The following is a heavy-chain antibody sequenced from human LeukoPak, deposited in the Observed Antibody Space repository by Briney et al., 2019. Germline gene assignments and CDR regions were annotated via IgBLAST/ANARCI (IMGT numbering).Heavy chain of an antibody. V-gene: IGHV3-21*01. CDR3: AXDSYYYGSGSYYYYYGMDV. D-gene: IGHD3-10*01. Sequence: GGSLRLSCAASGFTFSSYSMNWVRQAPGKGLEWVSSISSSSSYIYYADSVKGRFTISRDNAKNSLYLQMNSLRAEDTAVYYCAXDSYYYGSGSYYYYYGMDVWGQGTTVTVSS. J-gene: IGHJ6*02. CDR1: GFTFSSYS. CDR2: ISSSSSYI.